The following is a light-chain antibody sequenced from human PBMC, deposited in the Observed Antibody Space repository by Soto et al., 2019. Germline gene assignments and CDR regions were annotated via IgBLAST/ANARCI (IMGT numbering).Light chain of an antibody. CDR1: SSNIGSNY. V-gene: IGLV1-47*01. CDR2: RNN. Sequence: QSVLTQPPSASGTPGQRVTISCSGSSSNIGSNYVYWYQQLPGTTPKLLIYRNNPRPSGVPDRFSGSKSGTSASLAISGRLSEEEEDDYCAAWDDTLSGGVFGGGTKLPVL. CDR3: AAWDDTLSGGV. J-gene: IGLJ3*02.